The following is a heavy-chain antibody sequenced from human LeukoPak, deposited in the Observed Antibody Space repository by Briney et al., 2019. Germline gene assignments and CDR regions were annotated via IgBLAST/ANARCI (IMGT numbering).Heavy chain of an antibody. V-gene: IGHV3-30-3*01. J-gene: IGHJ4*02. CDR3: ARNEFEWELLSPFDQ. Sequence: PGGSLRLSCAASGFTFSTYTVHWARQAPGKGLEYVALISYDGNSKYYADSVKGRFTISRDNPKNTLDLQMNSLRVEDTAVYYCARNEFEWELLSPFDQWGQGTLVTVSS. CDR1: GFTFSTYT. D-gene: IGHD1-26*01. CDR2: ISYDGNSK.